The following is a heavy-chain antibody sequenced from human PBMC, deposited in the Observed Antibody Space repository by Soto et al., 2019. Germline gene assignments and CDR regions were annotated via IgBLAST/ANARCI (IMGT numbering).Heavy chain of an antibody. Sequence: EVQVVESGGGLAQPGGSLRLSCAASGFTFSSYSMNWVRQAPGKGLEWIAYISFGSDTLYYADSVKGRFTISRDNAKNSLYLQMNSLRDEDTAVYYCARDNGIAGSFDPWGQGTLVSVSS. V-gene: IGHV3-48*02. CDR3: ARDNGIAGSFDP. D-gene: IGHD6-13*01. CDR1: GFTFSSYS. J-gene: IGHJ5*02. CDR2: ISFGSDTL.